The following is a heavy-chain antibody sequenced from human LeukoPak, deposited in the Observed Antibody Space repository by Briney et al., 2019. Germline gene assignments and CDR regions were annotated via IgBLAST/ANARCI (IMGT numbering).Heavy chain of an antibody. J-gene: IGHJ4*02. V-gene: IGHV3-23*01. D-gene: IGHD3-22*01. Sequence: GGSLRLSCAASGFIFSNNIMNWVRQAPGKGLEWVSVISADGGDIYYADSVKGRFTISRDNSKNTLYLQMNSLRAEDTAVYYCARSSGYYLDFDYWGQGTLVTVSS. CDR2: ISADGGDI. CDR1: GFIFSNNI. CDR3: ARSSGYYLDFDY.